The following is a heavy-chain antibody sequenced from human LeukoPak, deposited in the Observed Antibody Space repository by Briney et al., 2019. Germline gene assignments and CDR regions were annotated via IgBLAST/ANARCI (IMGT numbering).Heavy chain of an antibody. Sequence: GGSLRLSCAASGFTFSSYAMSWVRQAPGKGLEWVSAISGSGGSTYYADSVKGRFTISRDNSKNTLYLQMNSLRAEDTAVYYCAKDGGYYDFWSGYYTEGDYWGQGTLVTVSS. CDR1: GFTFSSYA. V-gene: IGHV3-23*01. J-gene: IGHJ4*02. CDR3: AKDGGYYDFWSGYYTEGDY. CDR2: ISGSGGST. D-gene: IGHD3-3*01.